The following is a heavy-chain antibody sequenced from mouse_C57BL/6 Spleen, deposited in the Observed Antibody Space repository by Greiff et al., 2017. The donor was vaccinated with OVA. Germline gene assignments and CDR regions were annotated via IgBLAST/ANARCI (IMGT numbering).Heavy chain of an antibody. CDR3: GTTHYYHYYFDY. CDR1: GYTFTSYW. CDR2: INPSNGGT. V-gene: IGHV1-53*01. Sequence: QVQLQQPGTELVKPGASVKLSCKASGYTFTSYWMHWVKQRPGQGLEWIGNINPSNGGTNYNEKFKSKATLTVDKSSSTAYMQRSSLTSYDSAVYYCGTTHYYHYYFDYWGQGTTLTVSS. J-gene: IGHJ2*01. D-gene: IGHD1-2*01.